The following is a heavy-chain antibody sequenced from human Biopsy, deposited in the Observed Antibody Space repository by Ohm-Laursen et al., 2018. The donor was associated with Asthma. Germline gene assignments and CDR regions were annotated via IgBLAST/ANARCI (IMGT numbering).Heavy chain of an antibody. CDR2: TNERGVT. Sequence: LRLSCTASGFTVSRDHMFWVRQAPGKGLEWIGETNERGVTNNNPSLKSRVIISIDTYWNRVSLKLTSVTAADTAVYYCARGPELDVWGQGTTVTVSS. CDR3: ARGPELDV. J-gene: IGHJ6*02. V-gene: IGHV4-34*01. CDR1: GFTVSRDH.